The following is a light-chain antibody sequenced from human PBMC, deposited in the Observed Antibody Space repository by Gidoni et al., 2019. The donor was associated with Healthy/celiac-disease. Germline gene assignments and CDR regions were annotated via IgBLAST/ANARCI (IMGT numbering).Light chain of an antibody. CDR3: QQSYSTPPT. Sequence: DIQMTQSPSSLSASVGDRVTITCRASQSISSYLNCYKQKPGKAPKLLIYAASILQSGVPSRFSGSGSGTDFTLTISSLQPEDFATYYCQQSYSTPPTFGQGTKLEIK. V-gene: IGKV1-39*01. CDR1: QSISSY. CDR2: AAS. J-gene: IGKJ2*01.